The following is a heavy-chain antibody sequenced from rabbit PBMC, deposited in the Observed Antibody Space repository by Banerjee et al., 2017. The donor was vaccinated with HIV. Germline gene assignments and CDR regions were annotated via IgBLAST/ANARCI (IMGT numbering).Heavy chain of an antibody. CDR2: IDPIFGST. D-gene: IGHD2-1*01. Sequence: QEQLVESRGGLVQPGGSLKLSCKASGFDFSSYGVSWVRQAPGKGLEWIGYIDPIFGSTYYATWVDGRFTISSHNAQNTLYLQLNSLTAADTATYFCARGYDDYDARLDLWGPGTLVTVS. CDR1: GFDFSSYG. V-gene: IGHV1S47*01. CDR3: ARGYDDYDARLDL. J-gene: IGHJ3*01.